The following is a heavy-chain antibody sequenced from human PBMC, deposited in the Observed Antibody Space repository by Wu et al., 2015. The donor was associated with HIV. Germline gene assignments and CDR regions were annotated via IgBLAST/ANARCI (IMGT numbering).Heavy chain of an antibody. CDR2: IIPMFKIP. Sequence: QVQLEQSGAEMKKPGSSLKVSCKASGGTFSNYGISWLRQAPGQGPEWIGGIIPMFKIPNYARGFRGRVTITADESTSTVYLEVRGLRSGDTAVYFCARDAPXTGQAWGRGTRGHRLL. J-gene: IGHJ2*01. CDR1: GGTFSNYG. CDR3: ARDAPXTGQA. D-gene: IGHD3-9*01. V-gene: IGHV1-69*13.